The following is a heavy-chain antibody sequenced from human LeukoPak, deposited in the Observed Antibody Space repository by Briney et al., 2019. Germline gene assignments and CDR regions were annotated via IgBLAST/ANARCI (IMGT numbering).Heavy chain of an antibody. Sequence: PSETLSLTCAVYGGSFSGYYWSWIRQPPGKGLEWIGEINHSGSTNYNPSLKSRVTISVDTSKNQFSLKLSSVTAEDTAVYYCARDLYYSRMHYYGSGSYFAYWGQGTLVTASS. CDR3: ARDLYYSRMHYYGSGSYFAY. J-gene: IGHJ4*02. CDR1: GGSFSGYY. CDR2: INHSGST. D-gene: IGHD3-10*01. V-gene: IGHV4-34*01.